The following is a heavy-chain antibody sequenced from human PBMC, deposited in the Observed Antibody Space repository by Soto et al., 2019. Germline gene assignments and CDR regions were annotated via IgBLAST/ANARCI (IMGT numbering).Heavy chain of an antibody. D-gene: IGHD2-15*01. Sequence: GESLKISCKGSGYRFSSYWIGWVRQMPGKSLEWMGIIYPGDSDTRYSPSFQGQVTISADKSISTAYLQRSSLKASDTAMCYCATLRGAGYCSGNRCYSEGFDIWGQGTMVTVSS. CDR3: ATLRGAGYCSGNRCYSEGFDI. J-gene: IGHJ3*02. CDR2: IYPGDSDT. V-gene: IGHV5-51*01. CDR1: GYRFSSYW.